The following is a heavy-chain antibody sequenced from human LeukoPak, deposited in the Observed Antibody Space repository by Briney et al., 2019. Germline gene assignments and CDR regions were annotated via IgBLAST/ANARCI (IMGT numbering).Heavy chain of an antibody. CDR3: ARGGKRAVAGTRSPQYFQH. V-gene: IGHV3-30*03. CDR1: GFTFSNYG. CDR2: ISHDGSNR. Sequence: GGSLRLSCATSGFTFSNYGMHWVRQAPGKGLEWVAGISHDGSNRNYGDSVKGRFTISRDNSKNTLYLQMNSLRAEDTAVYYCARGGKRAVAGTRSPQYFQHWGQGTLVTVSS. J-gene: IGHJ1*01. D-gene: IGHD6-19*01.